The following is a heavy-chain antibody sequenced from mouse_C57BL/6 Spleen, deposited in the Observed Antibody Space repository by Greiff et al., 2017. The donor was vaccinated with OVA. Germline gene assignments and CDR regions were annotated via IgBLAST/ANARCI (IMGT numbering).Heavy chain of an antibody. CDR1: GFSLTSYG. CDR2: IWSGGST. J-gene: IGHJ4*01. D-gene: IGHD2-5*01. V-gene: IGHV2-2*01. Sequence: VQLQESGPGLVQPSQSLSITCTVSGFSLTSYGVHWVRQSPGKGLEWLGVIWSGGSTDYNAAFISRLSISKDNSKCQVFFKMNSLQADDTAIYYCAIYSNIYYYAMDYWGQGTSVTVSS. CDR3: AIYSNIYYYAMDY.